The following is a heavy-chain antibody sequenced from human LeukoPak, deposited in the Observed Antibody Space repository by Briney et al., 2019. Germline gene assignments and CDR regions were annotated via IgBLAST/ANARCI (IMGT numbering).Heavy chain of an antibody. CDR2: FYVGGST. Sequence: GGSLRLSCAASGFTVSSHYMSWVRQAPGKGLEWVSVFYVGGSTYYADSVKGRFTISRDHSKNTLCLQMDSLRAEDTAVYYCARGDGYNYFDYWGQGTLVTVSS. CDR3: ARGDGYNYFDY. V-gene: IGHV3-66*01. CDR1: GFTVSSHY. J-gene: IGHJ4*02. D-gene: IGHD5-24*01.